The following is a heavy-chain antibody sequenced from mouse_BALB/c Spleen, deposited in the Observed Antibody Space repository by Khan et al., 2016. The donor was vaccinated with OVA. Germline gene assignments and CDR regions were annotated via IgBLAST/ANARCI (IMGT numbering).Heavy chain of an antibody. Sequence: QIQLVQSGPELKKPGEPVKISCKASGYTFTKNGMNWAKQAPGQGLKWMGWINTYTGEPTYAADFKGRFAFSLATSASTAYLQINNLKNEDTAKYFCARVGYAGTMDSWGQGTSVTVSP. J-gene: IGHJ4*01. CDR2: INTYTGEP. CDR1: GYTFTKNG. CDR3: ARVGYAGTMDS. D-gene: IGHD2-14*01. V-gene: IGHV9-3-1*01.